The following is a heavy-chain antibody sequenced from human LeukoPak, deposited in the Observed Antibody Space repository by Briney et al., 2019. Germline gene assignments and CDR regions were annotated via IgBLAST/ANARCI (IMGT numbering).Heavy chain of an antibody. Sequence: PSETLSLTCTVSGGSISSGSYYWSWIRQPAGKGLEWIGRIYTSGSTNYNPSLKSRVTISVDTSKNQFSLKLSSVTAADTAVYYCARLLVVPAAIWDAFDIWGQGTMVTVSS. CDR2: IYTSGST. CDR3: ARLLVVPAAIWDAFDI. CDR1: GGSISSGSYY. V-gene: IGHV4-61*02. D-gene: IGHD2-2*02. J-gene: IGHJ3*02.